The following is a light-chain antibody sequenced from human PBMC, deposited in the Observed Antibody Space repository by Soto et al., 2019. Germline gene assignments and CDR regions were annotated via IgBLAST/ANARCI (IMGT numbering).Light chain of an antibody. V-gene: IGKV3-20*01. CDR3: QQYGSSPFT. Sequence: DSVLTQSPGTLSMSPGERATLSCRASQSVSSSYSAWYQQKPGQAPRLLIYGASRRATGIPDRFSGSGSGTDFTLTICRLEPEDFAVYYCQQYGSSPFTFGPGTKVDIK. CDR1: QSVSSSY. CDR2: GAS. J-gene: IGKJ3*01.